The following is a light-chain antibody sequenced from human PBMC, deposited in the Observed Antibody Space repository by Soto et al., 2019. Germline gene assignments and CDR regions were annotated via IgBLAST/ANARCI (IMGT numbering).Light chain of an antibody. CDR2: GNS. CDR1: SSNIGSGYD. J-gene: IGLJ2*01. CDR3: QSYDSSLSGLV. Sequence: QSVLTQPPSVSGAPGQRVTISCTGSSSNIGSGYDVHWYQQLPGTAPKRLIYGNSNRTSRIPDRFSGSKSGTSASLAITGRQAEDEADYYCQSYDSSLSGLVFGGGTQLTV. V-gene: IGLV1-40*01.